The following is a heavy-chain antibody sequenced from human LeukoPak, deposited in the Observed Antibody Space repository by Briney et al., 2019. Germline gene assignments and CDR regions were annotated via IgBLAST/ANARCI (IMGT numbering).Heavy chain of an antibody. Sequence: KTSETLSLTCTVSGGSISGGRYYLAWIRQPPGKGLEWIGYIYHTGSTYYNPSLNGRATVSVDRSKNQFSLKLTSATVADTAVYFCANDRGGSYYLTVDNWGQGTRVTVSS. D-gene: IGHD1-26*01. CDR2: IYHTGST. V-gene: IGHV4-30-2*01. CDR1: GGSISGGRYY. J-gene: IGHJ4*02. CDR3: ANDRGGSYYLTVDN.